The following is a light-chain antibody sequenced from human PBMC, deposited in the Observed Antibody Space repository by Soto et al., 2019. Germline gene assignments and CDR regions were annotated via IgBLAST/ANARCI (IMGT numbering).Light chain of an antibody. V-gene: IGKV3-15*01. J-gene: IGKJ4*01. Sequence: EIVMTQSPATLSVSPGERATLSCRASHRVNTYLAWYQQRPGQAPRLLIYDASTRATDIPARFSGSGSGTEFTLTISSLQSEDFEVYYCQQYNNWPLTFGGGTKVDIX. CDR3: QQYNNWPLT. CDR1: HRVNTY. CDR2: DAS.